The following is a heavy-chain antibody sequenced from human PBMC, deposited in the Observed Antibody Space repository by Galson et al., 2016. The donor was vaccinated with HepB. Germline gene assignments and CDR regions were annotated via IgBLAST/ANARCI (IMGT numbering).Heavy chain of an antibody. J-gene: IGHJ6*04. V-gene: IGHV3-23*01. CDR1: GFTFSRYG. D-gene: IGHD2-2*01. CDR2: ISRSGDST. Sequence: SLRLSCAGSGFTFSRYGMTWVRQAPGKVLEVVSSISRSGDSTDYADSVKGRFTISRDNSKNTLSLQMNSLTADDTAIYYCVQGSTAPAVWGKGTTVTVSS. CDR3: VQGSTAPAV.